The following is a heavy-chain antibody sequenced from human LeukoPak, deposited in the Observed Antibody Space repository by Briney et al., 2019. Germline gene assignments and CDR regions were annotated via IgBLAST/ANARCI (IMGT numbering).Heavy chain of an antibody. D-gene: IGHD1-26*01. CDR2: IYHSGST. CDR1: DGSISSGGYS. J-gene: IGHJ4*02. Sequence: SETLSLTCAVSDGSISSGGYSWSWIRQPPGKGLEWIGYIYHSGSTYYNPSLKSRVTISVDTSKNQFSLKLSSVTAADTAVYYCARSVGATMRKNLYFDYWGQGTLVTVSS. V-gene: IGHV4-30-2*01. CDR3: ARSVGATMRKNLYFDY.